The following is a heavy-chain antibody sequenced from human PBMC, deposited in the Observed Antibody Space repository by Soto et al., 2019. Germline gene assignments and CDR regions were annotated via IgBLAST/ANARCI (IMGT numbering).Heavy chain of an antibody. CDR1: GFTFSSYG. Sequence: PGGSLRLSCAASGFTFSSYGMHWVRQAPGKGLEWVAVIWYDGSNKYYADSVKGRFTISRDSSKNTLYLQMNSLRAEDTAMYYCARPSAAMDYGMEVWGQGTTVTVSS. CDR2: IWYDGSNK. CDR3: ARPSAAMDYGMEV. D-gene: IGHD2-2*01. J-gene: IGHJ6*02. V-gene: IGHV3-33*01.